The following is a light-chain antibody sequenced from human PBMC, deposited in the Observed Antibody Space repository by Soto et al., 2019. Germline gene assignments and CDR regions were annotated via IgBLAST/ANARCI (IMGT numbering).Light chain of an antibody. CDR3: NSYTTSSTYV. CDR1: SSDIGSYNR. CDR2: EVS. J-gene: IGLJ1*01. V-gene: IGLV2-14*01. Sequence: QSVLTQPASVSGSPGQSITISCTGTSSDIGSYNRVSWYQQPPGTAPKLMIYEVSNRPSGVSNRFSGSKSGNTASLTISGLQAEDEADYFCNSYTTSSTYVFGNGTKVTVL.